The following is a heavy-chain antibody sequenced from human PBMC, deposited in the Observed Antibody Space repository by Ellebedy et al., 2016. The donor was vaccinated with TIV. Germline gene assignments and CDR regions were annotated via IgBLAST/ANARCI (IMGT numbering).Heavy chain of an antibody. J-gene: IGHJ6*02. CDR2: ISDDGTED. D-gene: IGHD3-16*01. Sequence: GESLKISXAASGFSFSYFAIDWVRLAPGRGLEWVAVISDDGTEDYYADSVKGRFTVSRDNSKNTVYLQMNSLRAEDTAVYYCARLRGSYRMDVWGQGTTVTVSS. CDR1: GFSFSYFA. V-gene: IGHV3-30*03. CDR3: ARLRGSYRMDV.